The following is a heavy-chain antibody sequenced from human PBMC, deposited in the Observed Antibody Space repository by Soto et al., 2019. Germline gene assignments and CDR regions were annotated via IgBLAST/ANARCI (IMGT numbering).Heavy chain of an antibody. D-gene: IGHD6-19*01. CDR1: GGTFSSYA. CDR2: IIPIFGTA. Sequence: EASVKVSCKASGGTFSSYAISWVRQAPGQGLEWMGGIIPIFGTANYAQKFQGRVTITADESTSTAYMELSSLRDEDTAVYYCARLYTSGWYIDHWGQGTLVTVSS. J-gene: IGHJ4*02. V-gene: IGHV1-69*13. CDR3: ARLYTSGWYIDH.